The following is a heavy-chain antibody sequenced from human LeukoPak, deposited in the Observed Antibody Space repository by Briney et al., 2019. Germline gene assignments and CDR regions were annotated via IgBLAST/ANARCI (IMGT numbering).Heavy chain of an antibody. CDR2: IIPIFGTA. CDR3: ARADYGDYEPIDY. CDR1: GGTFSSYA. V-gene: IGHV1-69*05. Sequence: ASVKVSCKASGGTFSSYALSWVRQAPGQGLEWMGGIIPIFGTANYAQKFQGRVTITTDESTSTAYMELSSLRSEDTAVYYCARADYGDYEPIDYWGQETLVTVSS. D-gene: IGHD4-17*01. J-gene: IGHJ4*02.